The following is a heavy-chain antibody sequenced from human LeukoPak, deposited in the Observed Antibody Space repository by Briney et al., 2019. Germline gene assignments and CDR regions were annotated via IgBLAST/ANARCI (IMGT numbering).Heavy chain of an antibody. D-gene: IGHD5-24*01. CDR1: GGTFSSYA. CDR3: ASKSRDGYNLPYYYGMDV. CDR2: IIPIFGIA. Sequence: SVKVSCKASGGTFSSYAISWVRQAPGQGLEWMGRIIPIFGIANYAQKFQGRVTITADKSTSTAYMELSSLRSEDTAVYYCASKSRDGYNLPYYYGMDVWGQGTTVNVSS. J-gene: IGHJ6*02. V-gene: IGHV1-69*04.